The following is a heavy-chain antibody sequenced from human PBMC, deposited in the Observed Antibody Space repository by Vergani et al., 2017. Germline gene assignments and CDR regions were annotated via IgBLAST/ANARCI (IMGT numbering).Heavy chain of an antibody. J-gene: IGHJ3*02. CDR1: GYSFTSYW. D-gene: IGHD3-22*01. Sequence: EVPLVQSGAEVKKPGESLKISCKGSGYSFTSYWIGWVRQMPGKGLEWMGIIYPGDSDTRYSPSFEGQVTISADKSISTAYLQWSSLKASDTAMYYCATPPSYYYDNTYERDAFDIWGQGTMVTVSS. CDR3: ATPPSYYYDNTYERDAFDI. CDR2: IYPGDSDT. V-gene: IGHV5-51*01.